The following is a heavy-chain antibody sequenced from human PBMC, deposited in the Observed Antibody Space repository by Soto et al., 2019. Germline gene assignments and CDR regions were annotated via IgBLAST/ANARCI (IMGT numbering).Heavy chain of an antibody. D-gene: IGHD3-10*02. CDR2: IYDSGTT. Sequence: QVQLQESGPGLVKPSETLSLTCSVAGGSLGSYYWGWIRQPPGKGLEWIAYIYDSGTTIYNPSLKSRATISVDTSKIQFILNLTSVTAADTAVYYCARGAMFWFDPWGQGTLVSVSS. CDR1: GGSLGSYY. V-gene: IGHV4-59*01. CDR3: ARGAMFWFDP. J-gene: IGHJ5*02.